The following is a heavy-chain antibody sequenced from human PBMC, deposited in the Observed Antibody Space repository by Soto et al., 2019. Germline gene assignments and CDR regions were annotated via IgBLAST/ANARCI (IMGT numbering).Heavy chain of an antibody. V-gene: IGHV3-23*01. CDR3: AKEGRYCSSTSCYAWYYGMDV. D-gene: IGHD2-2*01. CDR2: ISGSGGST. J-gene: IGHJ6*02. CDR1: GFTFSSYA. Sequence: PGGSLRLSCAASGFTFSSYAVGWVRQAPGKGLEWVSAISGSGGSTYYADSVKGRFTISRDNSKNTLYLKMNSLRAEDTAVYYCAKEGRYCSSTSCYAWYYGMDVWGQGTTVIVSS.